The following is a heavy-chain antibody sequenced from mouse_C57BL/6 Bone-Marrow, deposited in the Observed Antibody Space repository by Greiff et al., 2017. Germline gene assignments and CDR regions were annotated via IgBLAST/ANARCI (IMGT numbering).Heavy chain of an antibody. CDR2: ISYDGRN. J-gene: IGHJ1*03. Sequence: EVKLQESGPGLVKPSQSLSLTCSVTGYSITSGYYWNWLRQFPGNKLEWMGYISYDGRNNYNPSLKNPISITRDTSKNQFFLKLNSVTNEDTATYYCARDRYYGSSYWYFDVWGTGTTVTVSS. D-gene: IGHD1-1*01. CDR3: ARDRYYGSSYWYFDV. CDR1: GYSITSGYY. V-gene: IGHV3-6*01.